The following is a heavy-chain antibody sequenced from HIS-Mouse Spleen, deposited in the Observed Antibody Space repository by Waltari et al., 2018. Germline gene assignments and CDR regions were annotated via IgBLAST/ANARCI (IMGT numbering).Heavy chain of an antibody. CDR3: AREIPYSSSWYDWYFDL. CDR2: IYYSGGT. D-gene: IGHD6-13*01. J-gene: IGHJ2*01. V-gene: IGHV4-39*07. Sequence: QLQLQESGPGLVKPSETLSLTCTVSGGSISSSSYYWGWIRQPPGKGLEWIGSIYYSGGTAYNPSLKGRVTISVDTSKNQFSLKLSSVTAADTAVYYCAREIPYSSSWYDWYFDLWGRGTLVTVSS. CDR1: GGSISSSSYY.